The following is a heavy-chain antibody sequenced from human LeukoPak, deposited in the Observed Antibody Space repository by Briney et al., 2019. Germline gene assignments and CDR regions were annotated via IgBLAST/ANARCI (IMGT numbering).Heavy chain of an antibody. CDR1: GGSISSYY. CDR2: IYYSGST. J-gene: IGHJ5*02. Sequence: SETLSLTCAVYGGSISSYYWSWIRQPPGKGLEWIGYIYYSGSTNYNPSLKSRVTISVDTSKNQFSLKLSSVTAADTAVYYCARETGDYYDSSGYDNWFDPWGQGTLVTVSS. CDR3: ARETGDYYDSSGYDNWFDP. V-gene: IGHV4-59*01. D-gene: IGHD3-22*01.